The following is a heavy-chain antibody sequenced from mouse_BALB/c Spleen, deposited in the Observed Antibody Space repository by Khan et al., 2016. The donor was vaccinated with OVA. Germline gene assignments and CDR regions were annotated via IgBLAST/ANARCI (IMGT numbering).Heavy chain of an antibody. CDR3: TRDGNYMDY. V-gene: IGHV3-1*02. CDR2: IYFSGSI. J-gene: IGHJ4*01. CDR1: GYSITSGYA. D-gene: IGHD2-1*01. Sequence: EEQLQESGPDLVKPSQSLSLTCTVTGYSITSGYAWHWIRQFPGNKLEWMAYIYFSGSINYNPSLKSRISVTRDTSKNQFFLQLNSVTSEDTATYYGTRDGNYMDYWGQGTSVTVSS.